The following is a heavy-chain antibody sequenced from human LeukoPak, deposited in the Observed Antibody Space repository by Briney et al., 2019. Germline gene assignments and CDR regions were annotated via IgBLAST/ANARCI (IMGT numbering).Heavy chain of an antibody. CDR2: FDPEDGET. J-gene: IGHJ4*02. D-gene: IGHD4-17*01. CDR3: ARDYGDYGPNHFDY. CDR1: GYTLTELS. V-gene: IGHV1-24*01. Sequence: ASVKVSCKVSGYTLTELSMHWVRQAPGKGLEWMGGFDPEDGETIYAQKFQGRVTMTEDTSTDTAYMELSSLRSEDTAVYYCARDYGDYGPNHFDYWGQGTLVTVSS.